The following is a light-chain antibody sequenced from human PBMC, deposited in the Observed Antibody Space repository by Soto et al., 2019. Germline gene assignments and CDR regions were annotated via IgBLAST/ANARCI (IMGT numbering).Light chain of an antibody. V-gene: IGLV2-14*03. CDR2: DVS. J-gene: IGLJ1*01. CDR1: SSDFGGYNY. CDR3: SSYTSSFKLAV. Sequence: QSVPNQPASGSGSPGQSITIFCTGTSSDFGGYNYVSWYQQHPGSAPKLMIYDVSSRPSGVSNRFSGSKSGNTASLTISGLQAEDEADYYCSSYTSSFKLAVFGSGTKVTVL.